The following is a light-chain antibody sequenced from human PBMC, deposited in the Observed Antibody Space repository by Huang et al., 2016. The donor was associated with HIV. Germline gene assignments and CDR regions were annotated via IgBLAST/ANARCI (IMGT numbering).Light chain of an antibody. V-gene: IGKV1-39*01. J-gene: IGKJ1*01. CDR3: QQTYSSPRT. Sequence: DILMTQSPSSLSASVGDRVTITCRASQTINSYLHWYQQKPGKAPQLLIYAASNLQSGVPSRFSGGGSGTDFTLTISSLQPEDFATYYCQQTYSSPRTFGQGTKVDIK. CDR1: QTINSY. CDR2: AAS.